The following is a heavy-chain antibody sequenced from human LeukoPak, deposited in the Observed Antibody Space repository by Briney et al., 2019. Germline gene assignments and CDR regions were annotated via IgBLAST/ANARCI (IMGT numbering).Heavy chain of an antibody. V-gene: IGHV3-74*01. CDR2: ISSDGSST. CDR1: GFTFSSYW. Sequence: GGSLRLSCAASGFTFSSYWMHWVRQAPGKGLVWVSRISSDGSSTTYADSVKGRVTISRDNAKNTLYLQMNSLRAEDTAVYYCARRGAITGGFDIWGQGTMVTVSS. CDR3: ARRGAITGGFDI. D-gene: IGHD3-10*01. J-gene: IGHJ3*02.